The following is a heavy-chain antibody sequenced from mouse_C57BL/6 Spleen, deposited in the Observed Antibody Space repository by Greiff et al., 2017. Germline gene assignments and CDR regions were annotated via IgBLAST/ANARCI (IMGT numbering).Heavy chain of an antibody. D-gene: IGHD1-1*01. J-gene: IGHJ4*01. V-gene: IGHV1-63*01. CDR3: ARVTTVAPYAMDY. CDR1: GYTFTNYW. CDR2: IYPGGGYT. Sequence: QVQLQQSGAELVRPGTSVKMSCKASGYTFTNYWIGWAKQRPGHGLEWIGDIYPGGGYTNYNEKFKGKATLTADKSSSTAYMQFSSLTSEDSAIYYCARVTTVAPYAMDYWGQGTSVTVSS.